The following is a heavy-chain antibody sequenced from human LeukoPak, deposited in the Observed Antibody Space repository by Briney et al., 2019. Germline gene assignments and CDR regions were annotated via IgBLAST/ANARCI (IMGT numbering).Heavy chain of an antibody. CDR1: GFSFSIYG. V-gene: IGHV3-30*18. Sequence: PGGSLRLSCAASGFSFSIYGMHWVRQAPGKGLEWVAVICYGGSNKYYADSVKGRFTISRDDSMNTVYLQMNSLRTEDTAVYYCAKDHGYTSSWLFVWFDPWGQGTLATLSS. D-gene: IGHD6-13*01. J-gene: IGHJ5*02. CDR2: ICYGGSNK. CDR3: AKDHGYTSSWLFVWFDP.